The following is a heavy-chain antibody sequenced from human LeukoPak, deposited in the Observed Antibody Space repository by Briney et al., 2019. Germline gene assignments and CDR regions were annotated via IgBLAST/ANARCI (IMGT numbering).Heavy chain of an antibody. CDR2: IYSGGST. CDR1: GFTVSSNY. D-gene: IGHD3-10*01. Sequence: PGGSLRLSCAASGFTVSSNYMSWVRQAPGKGLEWVSVIYSGGSTYYADSVKGRFTISRDNSKNTLYLQMNSLRAEDTAVYYCARDAMVRGSTYYYGTDVWGQGTLVTVS. V-gene: IGHV3-53*01. CDR3: ARDAMVRGSTYYYGTDV. J-gene: IGHJ6*02.